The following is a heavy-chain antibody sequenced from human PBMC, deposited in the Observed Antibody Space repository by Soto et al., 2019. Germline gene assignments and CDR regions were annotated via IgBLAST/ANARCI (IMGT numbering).Heavy chain of an antibody. CDR3: ARDSYCSGGSCQDPAFDI. D-gene: IGHD2-15*01. CDR1: GYTFTSYG. Sequence: ASVKVSCKASGYTFTSYGISWVRQAPGQGLEWMGWISAYNGNTNYAQKLQGRVTMTTDTSTSTAYMELRSLRSDDTAVYYCARDSYCSGGSCQDPAFDIWGQGTMVTVSS. J-gene: IGHJ3*02. V-gene: IGHV1-18*01. CDR2: ISAYNGNT.